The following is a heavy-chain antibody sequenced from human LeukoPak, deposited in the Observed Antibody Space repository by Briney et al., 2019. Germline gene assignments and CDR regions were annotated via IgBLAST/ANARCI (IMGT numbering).Heavy chain of an antibody. V-gene: IGHV3-53*04. Sequence: GGSLGLSCAASGFSVSSDYINWFRQAPGKGLEWVSVIYSGGSTYYADSVEGRFTISRHTSKNTVYLYMNNLRPEDTAVYYCVRATSSLAFDIWGQGTKVTVSS. D-gene: IGHD6-6*01. J-gene: IGHJ3*02. CDR3: VRATSSLAFDI. CDR1: GFSVSSDY. CDR2: IYSGGST.